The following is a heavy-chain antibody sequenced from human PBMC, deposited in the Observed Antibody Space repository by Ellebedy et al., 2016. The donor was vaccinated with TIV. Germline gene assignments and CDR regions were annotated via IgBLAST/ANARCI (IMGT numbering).Heavy chain of an antibody. CDR3: ARELVYGDESSGPNDS. V-gene: IGHV4-61*01. CDR2: VYYSGST. J-gene: IGHJ5*01. Sequence: SETLSLXCTVSGGSVSSGSYYWSWIRQPPGKGLEWIGYVYYSGSTNYNPSLKSRVTISLDSSKNQFSLKVNSVTASDTAVYYCARELVYGDESSGPNDSWGQGTLVTVSS. D-gene: IGHD3-22*01. CDR1: GGSVSSGSYY.